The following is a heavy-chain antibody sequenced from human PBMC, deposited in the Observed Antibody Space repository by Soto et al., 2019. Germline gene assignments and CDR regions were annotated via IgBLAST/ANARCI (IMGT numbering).Heavy chain of an antibody. Sequence: GASVKVSCKASGYTFTGYYMHWVRQAPGQGLEWMGWINPNSGGTNYAQKFQGRVTMTRDTSISTAYMELSRLRSDDTAVYYCARDRGWVLGVIITNWFDPWGQGTLVTVSS. CDR2: INPNSGGT. CDR1: GYTFTGYY. D-gene: IGHD3-10*01. CDR3: ARDRGWVLGVIITNWFDP. V-gene: IGHV1-2*02. J-gene: IGHJ5*02.